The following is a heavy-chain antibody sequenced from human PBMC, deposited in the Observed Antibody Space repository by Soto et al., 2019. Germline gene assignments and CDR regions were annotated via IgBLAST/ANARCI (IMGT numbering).Heavy chain of an antibody. CDR2: ISGGGAAT. CDR1: GFMFRSYA. V-gene: IGHV3-23*01. CDR3: AKEAKEWLRLSRIIKGGVFDY. D-gene: IGHD5-12*01. J-gene: IGHJ4*02. Sequence: EVQLLESGGGLVQPGGSLRLSCAASGFMFRSYAMNWVRQAPGKGLEWVSGISGGGAATYYADTVKGRFTITRDNSKNRLFLQMNSLTAEDTAVYYCAKEAKEWLRLSRIIKGGVFDYWGQGALVTVSS.